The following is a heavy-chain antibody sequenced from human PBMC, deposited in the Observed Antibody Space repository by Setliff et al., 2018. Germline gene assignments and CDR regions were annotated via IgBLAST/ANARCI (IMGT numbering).Heavy chain of an antibody. Sequence: PGGSLRLSCDASGFTFKSYAMHWVRQAPGKGLEWVAVIAYDGINNYYGDSVKGRFTISRDNSRNTLYLQMNTLRPEDTAVYYCGRDGGQGDYTSNFWSNYISHWGQGALVTVSS. V-gene: IGHV3-30*01. D-gene: IGHD3-3*01. J-gene: IGHJ4*02. CDR2: IAYDGINN. CDR1: GFTFKSYA. CDR3: GRDGGQGDYTSNFWSNYISH.